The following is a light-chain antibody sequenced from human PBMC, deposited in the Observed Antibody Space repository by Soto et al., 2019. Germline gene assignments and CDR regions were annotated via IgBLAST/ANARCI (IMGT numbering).Light chain of an antibody. CDR2: EVT. CDR1: SSDIGAYNY. J-gene: IGLJ2*01. CDR3: SSYTRSTTVI. V-gene: IGLV2-14*01. Sequence: QSVLTQPASVSGSPGQSITISCTGTSSDIGAYNYVSSYQQHPGKAPKHMIYEVTNRPSGVSNRFSGSKSGNTASLTISGLQAEDEADYYCSSYTRSTTVIFGGGTKVTVL.